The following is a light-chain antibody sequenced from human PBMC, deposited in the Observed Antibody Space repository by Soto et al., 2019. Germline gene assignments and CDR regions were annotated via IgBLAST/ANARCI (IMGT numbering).Light chain of an antibody. Sequence: QAASVSGSPGQSITISCTGTSSDVGAFNLVSWYQHRPGKAPKVMIYEVTKRPSGVSYRFSGSRSGNTASLTISGLQAEDEADYYCCSYAGSSIVVFGGGTQLTVL. CDR1: SSDVGAFNL. CDR3: CSYAGSSIVV. J-gene: IGLJ2*01. CDR2: EVT. V-gene: IGLV2-23*02.